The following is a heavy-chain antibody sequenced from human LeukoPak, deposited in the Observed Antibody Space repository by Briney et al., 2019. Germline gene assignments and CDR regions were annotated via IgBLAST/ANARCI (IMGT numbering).Heavy chain of an antibody. Sequence: GGSLRLSCAASGFTFSSYWMHWVRQAPGKGLVWVSRMNTDGSSTSYADSVKGRFTISRDNAKNTLYLQMNSLRAEGTAVYYCARVTYDYSNLPDYWGQGTLVTVSS. CDR3: ARVTYDYSNLPDY. J-gene: IGHJ4*02. CDR1: GFTFSSYW. D-gene: IGHD4-11*01. V-gene: IGHV3-74*01. CDR2: MNTDGSST.